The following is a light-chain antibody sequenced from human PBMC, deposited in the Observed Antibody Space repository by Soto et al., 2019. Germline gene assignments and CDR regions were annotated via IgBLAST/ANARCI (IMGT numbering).Light chain of an antibody. V-gene: IGKV3-20*01. CDR3: QQYGSSRFT. J-gene: IGKJ3*01. CDR2: GAS. CDR1: QSISSSY. Sequence: EIVLTHSPGPLSLSPGERATLSCRASQSISSSYLAWYQQKPGQAPRLLVYGASSRATGIPDRFSGSGSGTDFTLTISRLEPEDFAVYYCQQYGSSRFTFGPGTKVDIK.